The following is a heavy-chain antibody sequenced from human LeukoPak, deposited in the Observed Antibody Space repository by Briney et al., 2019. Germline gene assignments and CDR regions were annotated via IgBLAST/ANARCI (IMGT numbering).Heavy chain of an antibody. J-gene: IGHJ4*02. D-gene: IGHD3-22*01. Sequence: GASVKVSCKASGGTFSSYAISWVRQAPGQGLEWMGWISAYNGNTNYAQKLQGRVTMTTDTSTSTAYMELRSLRSDDTAVYYCARDGGYYYDSSGYDIGESDYWGQGTLVTVSS. CDR1: GGTFSSYA. V-gene: IGHV1-18*01. CDR3: ARDGGYYYDSSGYDIGESDY. CDR2: ISAYNGNT.